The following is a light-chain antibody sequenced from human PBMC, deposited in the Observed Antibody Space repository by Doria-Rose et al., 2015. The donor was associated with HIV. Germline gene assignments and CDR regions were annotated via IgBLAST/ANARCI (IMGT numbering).Light chain of an antibody. Sequence: SYELTQLPSVSVSPGQTARITCSGDKLGEKYACWYQQKPGQSPVLVIYRDIKRPSGIPERFSGSNSGNTATLTISGTQAMDEADYYCQTWDTSIAGVVFGGGTKLTVL. V-gene: IGLV3-1*01. CDR2: RDI. CDR3: QTWDTSIAGVV. J-gene: IGLJ2*01. CDR1: KLGEKY.